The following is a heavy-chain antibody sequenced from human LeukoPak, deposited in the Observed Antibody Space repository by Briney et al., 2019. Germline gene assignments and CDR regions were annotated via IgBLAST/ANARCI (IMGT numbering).Heavy chain of an antibody. Sequence: ASVKVSCKASGYTFTGYYMHWVRQAPGQGLEWMGWISAYNGNTNYAQKLQGRVTMTTDTSTSTAYMELRSLRSDDTAVYYCARDYYYDSSGYFGYWGQGTLVTVSS. D-gene: IGHD3-22*01. V-gene: IGHV1-18*04. J-gene: IGHJ4*02. CDR2: ISAYNGNT. CDR3: ARDYYYDSSGYFGY. CDR1: GYTFTGYY.